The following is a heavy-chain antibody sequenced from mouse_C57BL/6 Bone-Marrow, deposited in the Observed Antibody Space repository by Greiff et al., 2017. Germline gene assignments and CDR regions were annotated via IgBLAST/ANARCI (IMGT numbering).Heavy chain of an antibody. D-gene: IGHD1-1*01. V-gene: IGHV1-50*01. J-gene: IGHJ1*03. CDR3: ANPITAVVATWYWYFDV. CDR1: GYTFTSYW. Sequence: QVQLQQPGAELVKPGASVKLSCKASGYTFTSYWMQWVKQRPGQGLEWIGEIDPSDSYTNYNQKFKGKATLTVDTSSSTAYMQLSSLTSEDSAVYYCANPITAVVATWYWYFDVWGRGTTVTVSA. CDR2: IDPSDSYT.